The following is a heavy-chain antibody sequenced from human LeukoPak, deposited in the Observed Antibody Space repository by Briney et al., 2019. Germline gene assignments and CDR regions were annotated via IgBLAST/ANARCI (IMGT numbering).Heavy chain of an antibody. V-gene: IGHV3-11*04. CDR1: GFTFSDYY. Sequence: YPGGSLRLSCAASGFTFSDYYMSWIRQAPGKGLEWVSYISSSGSTIYYADSVKGRFTISRDNAKNSLYLQMNSLRAEDTAVYYCVRYVRCGGDCDFRYFDYWGQGTLVTVSS. CDR3: VRYVRCGGDCDFRYFDY. D-gene: IGHD2-21*01. CDR2: ISSSGSTI. J-gene: IGHJ4*02.